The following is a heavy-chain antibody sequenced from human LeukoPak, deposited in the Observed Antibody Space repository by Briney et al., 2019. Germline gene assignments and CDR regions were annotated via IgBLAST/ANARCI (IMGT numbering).Heavy chain of an antibody. Sequence: PGGSLRLSCAASGFTFSSYWMHWVRQAPGKGLVWVSRISADGSTTSYADSVKGRFTISRDNAKNTMYLQMKSLRDEDTAVYYCAKDRTVGASYWYFDLWGRGTLVTVSS. D-gene: IGHD1-26*01. CDR1: GFTFSSYW. CDR3: AKDRTVGASYWYFDL. V-gene: IGHV3-74*01. J-gene: IGHJ2*01. CDR2: ISADGSTT.